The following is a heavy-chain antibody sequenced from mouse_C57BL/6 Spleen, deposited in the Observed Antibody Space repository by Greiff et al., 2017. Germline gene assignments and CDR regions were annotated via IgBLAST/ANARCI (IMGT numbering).Heavy chain of an antibody. Sequence: VQRVESGPGLVAPSQSLSITCTVSGFSLTSYGVHWVRQPPGQGLEWLVVIWSDGSTTYNSALKSRLSISKDNSKSQVFLKMNSLQTDDTAMYYCAGHGDYLAWFAYWGQGTLVTVSA. J-gene: IGHJ3*01. CDR1: GFSLTSYG. CDR2: IWSDGST. CDR3: AGHGDYLAWFAY. D-gene: IGHD2-13*01. V-gene: IGHV2-6-1*01.